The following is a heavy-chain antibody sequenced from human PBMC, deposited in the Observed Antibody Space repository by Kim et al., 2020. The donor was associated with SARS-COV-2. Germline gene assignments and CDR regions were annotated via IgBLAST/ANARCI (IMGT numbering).Heavy chain of an antibody. CDR3: AKDYCSSTSCYPDY. J-gene: IGHJ4*02. D-gene: IGHD2-2*01. Sequence: ADSVKTRVTISRDNSKITLYLQMNSLRAEDTAVYDCAKDYCSSTSCYPDYWGQGTLVTVSS. V-gene: IGHV3-23*01.